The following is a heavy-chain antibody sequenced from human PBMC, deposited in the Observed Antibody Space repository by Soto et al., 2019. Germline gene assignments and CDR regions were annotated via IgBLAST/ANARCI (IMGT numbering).Heavy chain of an antibody. D-gene: IGHD3-10*01. V-gene: IGHV3-11*01. J-gene: IGHJ4*02. CDR2: ISSSGSTI. Sequence: GGSLRLSCAASGFTFSDYYMSWIRQAPGKGLEWVSYISSSGSTINYVDSVNGRFTITRDNAKNSLYLQMNSLRAEDTAVYYCARDELGRGYYGSGSYYTDWGQGTLVTVSS. CDR3: ARDELGRGYYGSGSYYTD. CDR1: GFTFSDYY.